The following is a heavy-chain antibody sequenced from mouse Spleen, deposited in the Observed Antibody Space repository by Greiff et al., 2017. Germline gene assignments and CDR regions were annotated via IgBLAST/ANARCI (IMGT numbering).Heavy chain of an antibody. CDR1: GFTFSDYY. V-gene: IGHV5-16*01. J-gene: IGHJ2*01. CDR2: INYDGSST. D-gene: IGHD2-2*01. CDR3: ARAFYYGYVSYYFDY. Sequence: EVQLVESEGGLVQPGSSMKLSCTASGFTFSDYYMAWVRQVPEKGLEWVANINYDGSSTYYLDSLKSRFIISRDNAKNILYLQMSSLKSEDTATYYCARAFYYGYVSYYFDYWGQGTTLTVSS.